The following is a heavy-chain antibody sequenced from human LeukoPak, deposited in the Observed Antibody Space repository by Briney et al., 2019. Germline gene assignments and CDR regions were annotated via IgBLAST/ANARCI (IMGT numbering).Heavy chain of an antibody. V-gene: IGHV4-4*09. CDR2: IYTSGST. D-gene: IGHD2-21*02. Sequence: PSETLSLTCTVSGGSISSYYWSWIRQPPEKGLEWIGYIYTSGSTNYNPSLKSRVTISVDTSKNQFSLKLSSVTAADTAVYYCARHVCGGDCYFSYYYYMDVWGKGTTVTVSS. CDR3: ARHVCGGDCYFSYYYYMDV. J-gene: IGHJ6*03. CDR1: GGSISSYY.